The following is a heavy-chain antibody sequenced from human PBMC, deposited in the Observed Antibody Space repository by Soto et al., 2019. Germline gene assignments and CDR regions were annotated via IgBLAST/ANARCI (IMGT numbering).Heavy chain of an antibody. CDR2: ISGSGGST. Sequence: PGGSLRLSCAASGFTFSSYAMSWVRQAPGKGLEWVSAISGSGGSTYYADSVKGRFTISRDNSKNTLYLQMNSLRAEDTAVYYCAKMVGSSSWYYFDYWGQGTLVTVSP. CDR3: AKMVGSSSWYYFDY. J-gene: IGHJ4*02. CDR1: GFTFSSYA. D-gene: IGHD6-13*01. V-gene: IGHV3-23*01.